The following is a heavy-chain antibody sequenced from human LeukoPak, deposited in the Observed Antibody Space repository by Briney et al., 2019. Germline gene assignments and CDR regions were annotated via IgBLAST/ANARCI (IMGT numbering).Heavy chain of an antibody. D-gene: IGHD6-19*01. CDR3: ARDYSSGWPNFDY. J-gene: IGHJ4*02. Sequence: SVKVSCKTSGYTFTNYNINWVRQATGQGLEWMGGIIPIFGTANYAQKFQGRVTITADESTSTAYMELSSLRSEDTAVYYCARDYSSGWPNFDYWGQGTLVTVSS. CDR2: IIPIFGTA. V-gene: IGHV1-69*13. CDR1: GYTFTNYN.